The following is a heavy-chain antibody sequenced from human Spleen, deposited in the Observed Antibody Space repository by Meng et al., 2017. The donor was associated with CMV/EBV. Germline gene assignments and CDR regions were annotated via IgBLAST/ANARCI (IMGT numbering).Heavy chain of an antibody. CDR3: AGPGGTYYWYFDY. V-gene: IGHV4-39*02. D-gene: IGHD1-26*01. Sequence: TVSGGSISSSTYYWAWIRQPPGKGLEWIGSIYYSGSTYYNASLNSRVTMSVDTSKNHFSLKLTSVTAADTAVYYCAGPGGTYYWYFDYWGQGTLVTVSS. CDR1: GGSISSSTYY. J-gene: IGHJ4*02. CDR2: IYYSGST.